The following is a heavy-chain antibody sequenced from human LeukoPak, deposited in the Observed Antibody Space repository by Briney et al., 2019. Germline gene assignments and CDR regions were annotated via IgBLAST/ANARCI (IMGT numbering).Heavy chain of an antibody. V-gene: IGHV4-4*07. Sequence: SETLSPTCTVSVASLARYYWSWIRQPAPQGQERIGRSYISDNARSNPSPKRRVTMSIDTSKKQFSLILRSVTAADTAVYYCARDRDIAADGMEGGDAFDIWGPGTLVTVSP. J-gene: IGHJ3*02. CDR3: ARDRDIAADGMEGGDAFDI. CDR1: VASLARYY. CDR2: SYISDNA. D-gene: IGHD6-13*01.